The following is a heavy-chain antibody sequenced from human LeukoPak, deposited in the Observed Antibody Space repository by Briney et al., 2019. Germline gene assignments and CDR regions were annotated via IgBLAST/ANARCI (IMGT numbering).Heavy chain of an antibody. Sequence: SQTLSLSCAMSGDSVSSNSAIWHWIRQSPSRGLEWLGRTYYRSKWYNDYAVSVKSRITIKPDTSKNQFSLQLNSVTPEDTAFYYCVREGSSSADFDYWGQGTLVTVSS. CDR2: TYYRSKWYN. D-gene: IGHD6-19*01. CDR3: VREGSSSADFDY. J-gene: IGHJ4*02. V-gene: IGHV6-1*01. CDR1: GDSVSSNSAI.